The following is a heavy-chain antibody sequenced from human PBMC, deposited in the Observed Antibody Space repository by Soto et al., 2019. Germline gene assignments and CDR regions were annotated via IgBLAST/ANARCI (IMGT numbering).Heavy chain of an antibody. Sequence: SETLSLTCTVSGGSISSYYWSWIRQPPGKGLEWIGYIYYSGSTNYNPSLKSRVPISGDTSKNQFSLKLSSVTAADTAVYYCARARRRITMVRGTNYYMDVWGKGTTVTVSS. CDR3: ARARRRITMVRGTNYYMDV. J-gene: IGHJ6*03. CDR2: IYYSGST. CDR1: GGSISSYY. V-gene: IGHV4-59*01. D-gene: IGHD3-10*01.